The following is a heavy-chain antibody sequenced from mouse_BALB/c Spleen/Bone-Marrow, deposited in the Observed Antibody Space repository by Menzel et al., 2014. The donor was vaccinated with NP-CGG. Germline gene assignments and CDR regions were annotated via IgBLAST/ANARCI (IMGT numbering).Heavy chain of an antibody. V-gene: IGHV2-6-7*01. J-gene: IGHJ4*01. D-gene: IGHD2-2*01. CDR3: ARDGYDYAMDY. CDR2: IWGDGST. CDR1: GFSLTGYA. Sequence: VKLEESGPGLVAPSQSLSITCTVSGFSLTGYAVNWVRQPPGKGLEWLGMIWGDGSTDYNSALKSRLSISKDNSKSQVFLKMNSLQTDDTARYYCARDGYDYAMDYLGQGTSVTVSS.